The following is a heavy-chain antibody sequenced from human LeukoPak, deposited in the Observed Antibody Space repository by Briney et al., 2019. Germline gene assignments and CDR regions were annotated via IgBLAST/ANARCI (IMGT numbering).Heavy chain of an antibody. Sequence: GESLKISCKRSGYSFTSYWIGWVRQMPGKGLEWMGIIYPGDSDTRYSTSFQGQFTISADKSISTAYLQWSSLKAADTAMYYCAGHVGGNWTEDNWCDPWGPGNLGSVSS. CDR3: AGHVGGNWTEDNWCDP. CDR2: IYPGDSDT. CDR1: GYSFTSYW. D-gene: IGHD1-1*01. V-gene: IGHV5-51*01. J-gene: IGHJ5*02.